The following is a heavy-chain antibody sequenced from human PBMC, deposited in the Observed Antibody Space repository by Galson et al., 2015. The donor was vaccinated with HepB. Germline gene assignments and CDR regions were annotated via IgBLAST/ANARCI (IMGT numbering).Heavy chain of an antibody. CDR1: GYTFTTYG. CDR3: ARGGAAADLYFYYGMDV. J-gene: IGHJ6*02. Sequence: SCKASGYTFTTYGISWVRQAPGQGLEWMGWISGFNGDTHYAQNLQGRVTMTIDTSTTTAYMDMRSLRSDDTAVYYCARGGAAADLYFYYGMDVWGQGTTVTVSS. V-gene: IGHV1-18*01. CDR2: ISGFNGDT. D-gene: IGHD6-13*01.